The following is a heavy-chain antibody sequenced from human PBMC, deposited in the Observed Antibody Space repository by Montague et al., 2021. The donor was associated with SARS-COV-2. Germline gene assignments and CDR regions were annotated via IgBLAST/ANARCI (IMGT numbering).Heavy chain of an antibody. CDR3: ARDTIMITFGGVTVLDY. CDR2: ISYDGSNK. J-gene: IGHJ4*02. D-gene: IGHD3-16*02. V-gene: IGHV3-30-3*01. CDR1: GFPFSSYA. Sequence: SLSLSFSASGFPFSSYAMHWVRQAPGKGLGWVAVISYDGSNKYYADSVKGRFTISRDNSKNTPYLQMNSLRAEDTAVYYCARDTIMITFGGVTVLDYWGQGTLVTVSS.